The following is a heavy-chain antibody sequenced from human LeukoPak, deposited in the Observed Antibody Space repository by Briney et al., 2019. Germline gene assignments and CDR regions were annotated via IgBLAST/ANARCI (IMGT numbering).Heavy chain of an antibody. CDR3: ARSQGYCSGGSCLQGDWFDP. CDR2: IYPGDSDT. Sequence: GESLKISCKGSGYSFTNYWIGWVRQLPGKGLEWMGIIYPGDSDTRYSPSFQGQVTISADKSIRAAYLQWGSLKASDTAMYYCARSQGYCSGGSCLQGDWFDPWGQGTLVTVSS. D-gene: IGHD2-15*01. V-gene: IGHV5-51*01. CDR1: GYSFTNYW. J-gene: IGHJ5*02.